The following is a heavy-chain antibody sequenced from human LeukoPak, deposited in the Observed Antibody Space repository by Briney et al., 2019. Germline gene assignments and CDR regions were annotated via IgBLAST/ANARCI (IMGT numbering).Heavy chain of an antibody. Sequence: RTGGSLRLSCTASGFSFGDAWMTWVRQAPGKGLEWVGRIKPIATGGTTEYAAPVKGRFTISRDDSKNTVYLQMNSLESEDTAVYYCTTPPDWGQGTLVTVSS. CDR3: TTPPD. CDR2: IKPIATGGTT. V-gene: IGHV3-15*01. CDR1: GFSFGDAW. J-gene: IGHJ4*02.